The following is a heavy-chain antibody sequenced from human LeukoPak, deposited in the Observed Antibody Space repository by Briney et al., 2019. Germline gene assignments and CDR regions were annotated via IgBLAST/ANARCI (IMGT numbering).Heavy chain of an antibody. CDR2: LYHSDSA. CDR3: ARQHDSYYYYYIDV. CDR1: GYSISNGYY. V-gene: IGHV4-38-2*01. Sequence: PSETLSLTCAVSGYSISNGYYWVWIRPPPGRGLEWIGSLYHSDSAYYNTSLRSRVSMSVDTSKNQFSLTLSLVTAADTAVYYCARQHDSYYYYYIDVWGSGTTVTVSS. J-gene: IGHJ6*03.